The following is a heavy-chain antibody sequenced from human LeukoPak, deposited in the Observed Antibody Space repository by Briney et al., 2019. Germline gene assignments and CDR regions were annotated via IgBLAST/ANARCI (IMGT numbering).Heavy chain of an antibody. CDR1: GYSISSGYY. D-gene: IGHD2-15*01. V-gene: IGHV4-38-2*01. J-gene: IGHJ4*02. Sequence: SETLSLTCAVSGYSISSGYYWGWIRQPPGKGLEWIGSIHHSGSTYYNPSLKSRVTISVDTSKNQFSLKLSSVTAADTAVYYCARGYCSGGSCRGYFDYWGQGTLVTVSS. CDR3: ARGYCSGGSCRGYFDY. CDR2: IHHSGST.